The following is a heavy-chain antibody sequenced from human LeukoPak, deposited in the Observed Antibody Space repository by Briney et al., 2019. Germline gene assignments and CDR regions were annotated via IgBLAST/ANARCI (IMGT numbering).Heavy chain of an antibody. CDR1: GGSFSGYY. V-gene: IGHV4-34*01. D-gene: IGHD2-21*02. J-gene: IGHJ4*02. Sequence: SETLSLTCAVYGGSFSGYYWSWIRQPPGKGLEWIGEINHSGSTNYNPSLKSRVTIPVDTSKNQFSLKLSSVTAADTAVYYCARGPYCGGDCYSHLDYWGQGTLATVSS. CDR3: ARGPYCGGDCYSHLDY. CDR2: INHSGST.